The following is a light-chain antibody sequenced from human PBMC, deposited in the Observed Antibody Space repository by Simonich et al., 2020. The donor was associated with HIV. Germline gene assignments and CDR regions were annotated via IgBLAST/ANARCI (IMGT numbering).Light chain of an antibody. CDR2: WAS. CDR3: QQCHSHPHT. J-gene: IGKJ2*01. CDR1: QGIFYSSNNNNY. Sequence: DIVMTQSPDSLAVSLGERATINCKSSQGIFYSSNNNNYLAWYQHKPGQPPKLLIYWASTRESGVPDRFSGSGSGTDFPLTISSLHAEDVAVYFCQQCHSHPHTFGQGTKLEIK. V-gene: IGKV4-1*01.